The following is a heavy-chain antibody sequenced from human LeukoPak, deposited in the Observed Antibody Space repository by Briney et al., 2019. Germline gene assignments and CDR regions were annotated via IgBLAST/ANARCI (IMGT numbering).Heavy chain of an antibody. J-gene: IGHJ6*03. Sequence: SETLSLTCTVSGGSISSYYWSWIRQPPGKGLEWIGYIYYSGSTNYNPSLKSRVTISVDTSKNQFSLKLSSVTAADTAVYYCARDLHDSSGYYSRYYYYYYMDAWGKGTSVTISS. V-gene: IGHV4-59*12. CDR1: GGSISSYY. D-gene: IGHD3-22*01. CDR3: ARDLHDSSGYYSRYYYYYYMDA. CDR2: IYYSGST.